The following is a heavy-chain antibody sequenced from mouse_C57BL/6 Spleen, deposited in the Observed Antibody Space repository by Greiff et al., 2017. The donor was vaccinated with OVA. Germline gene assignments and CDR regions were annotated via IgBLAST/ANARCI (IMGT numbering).Heavy chain of an antibody. CDR2: IYPGDGDT. CDR1: GYAFSSSW. CDR3: ERRSYAMDD. V-gene: IGHV1-82*01. J-gene: IGHJ4*01. Sequence: QVQLQQSGPELVKPGASVKISCKASGYAFSSSWMNWVKQRPGKGLEWIGRIYPGDGDTNYNGKFKGKATLTADKSSSTAYMQLSSLTSEDSAVYFCERRSYAMDDWGQGTSVTVSS.